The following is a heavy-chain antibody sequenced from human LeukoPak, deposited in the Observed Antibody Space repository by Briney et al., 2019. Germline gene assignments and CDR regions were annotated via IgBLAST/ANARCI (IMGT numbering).Heavy chain of an antibody. CDR3: ARVLEWSSGYYYYYYYMDV. J-gene: IGHJ6*03. V-gene: IGHV4-34*01. Sequence: PSETLSLTCAVYGGSFSGYYWSWIRQPPGKGLEWIGEINHSGSTNYNPSLKSRVTISVDTSKNQFSLKLSSVTAADTAVYYCARVLEWSSGYYYYYYYMDVWGKGTMVTVSS. CDR2: INHSGST. CDR1: GGSFSGYY. D-gene: IGHD3-3*01.